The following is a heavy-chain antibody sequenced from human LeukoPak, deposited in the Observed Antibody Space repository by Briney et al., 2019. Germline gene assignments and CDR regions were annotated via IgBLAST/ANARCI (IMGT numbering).Heavy chain of an antibody. D-gene: IGHD6-19*01. CDR2: INPNSGGT. Sequence: ASVKVSCKASGYTFNGNYIHWVRQAPGQGLEWMAWINPNSGGTNYAQKFQGRVTMTRDTSISTAYMELSRLRSDDTAAYYCARAGYSSGWRPDYWGQGTLVTVSS. J-gene: IGHJ4*02. V-gene: IGHV1-2*02. CDR1: GYTFNGNY. CDR3: ARAGYSSGWRPDY.